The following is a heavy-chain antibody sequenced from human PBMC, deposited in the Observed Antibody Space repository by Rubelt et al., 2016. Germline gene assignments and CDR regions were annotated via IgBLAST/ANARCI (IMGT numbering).Heavy chain of an antibody. CDR3: AHRAAAGPFDY. Sequence: QITLKESGPTLVKPTQTLTLTCTFSRFSLSTRGVGVGWIRQPPGKALEWLALIYWDDDKSYSPSLKSRPTITKDTSKNQVVLKMTNMDPVDTATYYCAHRAAAGPFDYCGQGTLVTVSS. CDR2: IYWDDDK. J-gene: IGHJ4*02. D-gene: IGHD6-13*01. CDR1: RFSLSTRGVG. V-gene: IGHV2-5*02.